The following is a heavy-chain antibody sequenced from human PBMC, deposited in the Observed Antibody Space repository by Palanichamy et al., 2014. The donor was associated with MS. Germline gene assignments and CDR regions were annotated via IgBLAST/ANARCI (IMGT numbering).Heavy chain of an antibody. Sequence: VQLVQSGSELRKPGASVKVSCKASGYTFTDYAINWVRQAPGQGLEWMGWINTNTGNPTYAQGFTGRTVFSFDTSISTAYLEIITLRVEDTAIYYCARDGRGMNAFDIWGQGTLVTVSS. CDR2: INTNTGNP. CDR1: GYTFTDYA. J-gene: IGHJ3*02. D-gene: IGHD3-10*01. V-gene: IGHV7-4-1*02. CDR3: ARDGRGMNAFDI.